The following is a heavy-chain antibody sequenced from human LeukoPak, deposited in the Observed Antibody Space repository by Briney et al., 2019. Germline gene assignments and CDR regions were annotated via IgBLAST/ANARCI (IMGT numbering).Heavy chain of an antibody. CDR2: VYTSGST. Sequence: SETLSLTCTVSGGSISSYYWSWIRQPAGKGLEWIGRVYTSGSTNYNPSLKSRVTMSVDTSKNQFSLKLTSMTAADTAVYYCAREVNSSTWRPLDFWGQGTLVTVSS. J-gene: IGHJ4*02. CDR1: GGSISSYY. CDR3: AREVNSSTWRPLDF. V-gene: IGHV4-4*07. D-gene: IGHD6-13*01.